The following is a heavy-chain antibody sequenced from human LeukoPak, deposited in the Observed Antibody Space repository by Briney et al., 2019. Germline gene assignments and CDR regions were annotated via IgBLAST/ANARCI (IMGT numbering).Heavy chain of an antibody. CDR3: ARADNYGSILDY. J-gene: IGHJ4*02. CDR2: IDQDGSAE. D-gene: IGHD3-10*01. Sequence: GGSLRLTCAASGFTFSNYWMSWVRQSPGRGLEWVANIDQDGSAEYYVDSVGGRFTVSRDNAKNSLYLQIDSLRAEDTAVYYCARADNYGSILDYWGRGTLVTVSS. V-gene: IGHV3-7*04. CDR1: GFTFSNYW.